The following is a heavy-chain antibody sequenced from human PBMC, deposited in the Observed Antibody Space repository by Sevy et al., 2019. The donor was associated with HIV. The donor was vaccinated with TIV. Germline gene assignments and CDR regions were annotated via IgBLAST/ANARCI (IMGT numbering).Heavy chain of an antibody. Sequence: GGSLRLSCEASGFTFSSYWMHWVRQVPGKGLVWVSRIDPDGSRTSYVDSVKGRFTISIDNAKNTVYLQMNSLRGEDTAVYYCAKDCHWPSGYWGQGSLVTVSS. CDR2: IDPDGSRT. V-gene: IGHV3-74*01. CDR3: AKDCHWPSGY. CDR1: GFTFSSYW. J-gene: IGHJ4*02. D-gene: IGHD1-1*01.